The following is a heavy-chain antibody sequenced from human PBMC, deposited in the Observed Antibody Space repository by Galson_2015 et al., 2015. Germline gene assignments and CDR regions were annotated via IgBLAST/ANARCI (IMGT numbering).Heavy chain of an antibody. J-gene: IGHJ6*02. D-gene: IGHD3-16*02. CDR3: ARDFIAAGCLDV. CDR1: EFTFTNYW. CDR2: IKPDGSDR. Sequence: SLRLSCAASEFTFTNYWMNWVRQAPGKGLEWLANIKPDGSDRYYVDSVKGRFTISRDNAKNSLYLQMNSLRAEETAVYYCARDFIAAGCLDVWCQGTTVTVS. V-gene: IGHV3-7*03.